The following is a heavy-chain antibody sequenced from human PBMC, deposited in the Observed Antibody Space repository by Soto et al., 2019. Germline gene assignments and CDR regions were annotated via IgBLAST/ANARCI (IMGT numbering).Heavy chain of an antibody. V-gene: IGHV4-59*01. D-gene: IGHD3-16*01. J-gene: IGHJ4*02. Sequence: QVQLQGSGPGLVKPSETLSLTCTVSDGSITSYYWSWIRQSPGKGLEWIGYIHYSGSIKYNPSLTSRVTISLDTSKNQFSLKLSSMTAADTAVYYCAAEGGSKTFWCQGILVTVSS. CDR2: IHYSGSI. CDR3: AAEGGSKTF. CDR1: DGSITSYY.